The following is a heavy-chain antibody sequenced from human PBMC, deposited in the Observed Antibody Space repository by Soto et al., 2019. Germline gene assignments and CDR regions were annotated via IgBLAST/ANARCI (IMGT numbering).Heavy chain of an antibody. D-gene: IGHD6-19*01. Sequence: GGSLRLSCAASGFTFSSYEMNWVRQAPGKGLEWVSYISSSGSTIYYADSVKGRFTISRDNAKNSLYLQMNSLRAEDTAVYYCARGCSSGFNWFDTWGQGTLVTVSS. CDR1: GFTFSSYE. CDR3: ARGCSSGFNWFDT. J-gene: IGHJ5*02. V-gene: IGHV3-48*03. CDR2: ISSSGSTI.